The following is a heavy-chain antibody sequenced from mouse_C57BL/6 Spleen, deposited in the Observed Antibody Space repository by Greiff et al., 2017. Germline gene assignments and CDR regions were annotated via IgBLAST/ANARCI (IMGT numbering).Heavy chain of an antibody. CDR3: ARSNYGSSLYYFDY. CDR1: GYTFTSYG. D-gene: IGHD1-1*01. V-gene: IGHV1-81*01. J-gene: IGHJ2*01. CDR2: IYPRSGNT. Sequence: QVQLQQSGAELARPGASVKLSCKASGYTFTSYGISWVKQRTGQGLEWIGEIYPRSGNTYYNEKFKGKATLTADKSSSTAYMELRSLTSDDSAVYFCARSNYGSSLYYFDYWGQGTTLTVSS.